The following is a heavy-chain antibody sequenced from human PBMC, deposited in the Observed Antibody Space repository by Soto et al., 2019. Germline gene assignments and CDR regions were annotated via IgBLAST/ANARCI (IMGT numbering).Heavy chain of an antibody. J-gene: IGHJ4*02. CDR3: ARTSVNWGSRGLIDY. CDR1: GFSLSTSGVG. Sequence: QITLKESGPTLVKPTQTLTLTCTFSGFSLSTSGVGVGWIRQPPGKALEWLAFIYWDEDKRYSPSLKSRLTITKDTSKNQVVLTMINMDSVDTATYYCARTSVNWGSRGLIDYWGQGTLVPVSS. D-gene: IGHD7-27*01. V-gene: IGHV2-5*02. CDR2: IYWDEDK.